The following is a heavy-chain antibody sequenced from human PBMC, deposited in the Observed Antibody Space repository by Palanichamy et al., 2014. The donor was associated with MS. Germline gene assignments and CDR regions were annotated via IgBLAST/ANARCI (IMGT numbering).Heavy chain of an antibody. Sequence: QVQLVQSGAEVKKPGASVKVSCKASGYTLTSYYIHWVRQAPGQGLEWMGIINPSGDSTTYAQKLKGRVTMTRDTSTSTIYMELSSLRSEDTAVYYCATNRRGDAVDVWGQGTMVTVSS. CDR2: INPSGDST. J-gene: IGHJ3*01. CDR1: GYTLTSYY. V-gene: IGHV1-46*04. D-gene: IGHD1-14*01. CDR3: ATNRRGDAVDV.